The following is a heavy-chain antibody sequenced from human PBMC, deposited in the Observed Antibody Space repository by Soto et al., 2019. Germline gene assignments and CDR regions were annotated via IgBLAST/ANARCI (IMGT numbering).Heavy chain of an antibody. CDR3: ARSAARNPFAI. J-gene: IGHJ3*02. D-gene: IGHD6-13*01. Sequence: SVKVSCKASGSTFTSYAISWLRQAPGQGLEWMGGIIPIFGTANYAQKFQGRVTITADKSTSTAYMELSSLRSEDTAVYYCARSAARNPFAIRGQRSTVSGSS. V-gene: IGHV1-69*06. CDR2: IIPIFGTA. CDR1: GSTFTSYA.